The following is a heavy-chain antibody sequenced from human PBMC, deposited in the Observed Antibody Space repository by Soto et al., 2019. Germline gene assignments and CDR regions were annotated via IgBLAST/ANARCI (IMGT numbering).Heavy chain of an antibody. J-gene: IGHJ6*02. Sequence: EVQLVESGGGLVKPGGSLRLSCAASGFTFSSYSMNWVRQAPGKGLEWVSSISSSSSYLYYADSVKGRFTISRDNAKNSLYLQMNSLRAEDTAVYYCARDWYSIGSSYGMDVWGQGTTVTVSS. CDR2: ISSSSSYL. V-gene: IGHV3-21*01. CDR1: GFTFSSYS. D-gene: IGHD6-19*01. CDR3: ARDWYSIGSSYGMDV.